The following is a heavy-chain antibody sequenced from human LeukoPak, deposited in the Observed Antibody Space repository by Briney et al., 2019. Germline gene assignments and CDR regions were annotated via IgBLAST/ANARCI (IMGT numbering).Heavy chain of an antibody. CDR3: ARAAPYYYDSSGYSAFDS. Sequence: GGSLRLSCAASGFTFRSYSMHWVRQAPGKGLEWVSYISSTSSTIYYADSVKGRFTISRVNAKNSLYLQMNSLREEDTAVYYCARAAPYYYDSSGYSAFDSWGQGTMVTVSA. V-gene: IGHV3-48*02. D-gene: IGHD3-22*01. CDR2: ISSTSSTI. J-gene: IGHJ3*02. CDR1: GFTFRSYS.